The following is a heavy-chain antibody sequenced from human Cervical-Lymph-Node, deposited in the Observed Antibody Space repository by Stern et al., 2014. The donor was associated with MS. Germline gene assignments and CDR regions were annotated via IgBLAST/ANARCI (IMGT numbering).Heavy chain of an antibody. CDR3: AKVGPLEMATMPFDY. CDR1: GFTFSSYA. J-gene: IGHJ4*02. CDR2: ISGSGGST. V-gene: IGHV3-23*04. D-gene: IGHD5-24*01. Sequence: EMQLVESGGGLVQPGGSLRLSWAASGFTFSSYAMSWVRQAPGKGLEWVSAISGSGGSTSYADSVKGRFTISRDNSKNTLYLQMNSLRAEDTAVYYCAKVGPLEMATMPFDYWGQGTLVTVSS.